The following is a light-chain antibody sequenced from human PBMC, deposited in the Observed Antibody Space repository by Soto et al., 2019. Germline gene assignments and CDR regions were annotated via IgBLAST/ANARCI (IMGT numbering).Light chain of an antibody. CDR3: QQYDNLPLT. V-gene: IGKV3-11*01. CDR1: QSVTTY. J-gene: IGKJ3*01. Sequence: EIVLTQSSVTLSLSPGERATLSCRASQSVTTYLAWYQQKPGQAPRLLIYDASTRATGIPARFSGSGSGTDFTLTISSLQPEDFATYYCQQYDNLPLTFGPGTKVEI. CDR2: DAS.